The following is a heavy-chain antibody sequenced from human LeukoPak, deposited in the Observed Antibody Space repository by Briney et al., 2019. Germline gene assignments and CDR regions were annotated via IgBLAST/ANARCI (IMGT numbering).Heavy chain of an antibody. V-gene: IGHV4-38-2*01. CDR3: ARGGVVAAPADAFVI. CDR2: IYHSGST. J-gene: IGHJ3*02. CDR1: AYPIISGYH. D-gene: IGHD2-15*01. Sequence: SETLSLTCAVSAYPIISGYHWGWIRQPPGKGLEWIGSIYHSGSTYYNPSLKSRVTISADTSKNQFSLKLNSVTAADTAVYYCARGGVVAAPADAFVIWGPGNMFTVFS.